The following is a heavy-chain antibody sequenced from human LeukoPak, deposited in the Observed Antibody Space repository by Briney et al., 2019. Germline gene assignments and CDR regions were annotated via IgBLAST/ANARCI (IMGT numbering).Heavy chain of an antibody. J-gene: IGHJ4*02. CDR3: AKMNLYCSGDSCYSWKGDFDY. CDR1: GFTFSSYS. Sequence: PGGSLRLSCAASGFTFSSYSMNWVRQAPGKGLEWVSSISSSSSYIYYADSVKGRFTISRDNAKNSLYLQMNSLRAEDTAVYYCAKMNLYCSGDSCYSWKGDFDYWGQGTLVTVSS. V-gene: IGHV3-21*01. D-gene: IGHD2-15*01. CDR2: ISSSSSYI.